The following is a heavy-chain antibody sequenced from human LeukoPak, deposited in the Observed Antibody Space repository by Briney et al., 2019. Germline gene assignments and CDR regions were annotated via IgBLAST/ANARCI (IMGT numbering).Heavy chain of an antibody. J-gene: IGHJ4*02. V-gene: IGHV4-59*08. CDR3: ARGRPYSGGYHLDY. Sequence: SETLSLTCTVSGDSVTTYYWSWIRQPPGKGLEWLGYTYYSGSATYNPSLKSRVTISVDTSKNQFFLKLNSVTAADTAVYYCARGRPYSGGYHLDYWGQGTLVTVSA. D-gene: IGHD1-26*01. CDR2: TYYSGSA. CDR1: GDSVTTYY.